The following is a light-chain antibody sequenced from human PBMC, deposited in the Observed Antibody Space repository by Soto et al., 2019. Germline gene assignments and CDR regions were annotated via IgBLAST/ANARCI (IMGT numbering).Light chain of an antibody. CDR2: AAS. Sequence: DIQMTQSPSSLSASVGDRVTITCRASQGISNYLAWYQQIPGKVPKLLISAASTLQSGVPSRFSGSGSGTDFTLTISRLQPDDVATSYCQKYTIVPAFGGVTKVEIK. CDR1: QGISNY. V-gene: IGKV1-27*01. CDR3: QKYTIVPA. J-gene: IGKJ4*01.